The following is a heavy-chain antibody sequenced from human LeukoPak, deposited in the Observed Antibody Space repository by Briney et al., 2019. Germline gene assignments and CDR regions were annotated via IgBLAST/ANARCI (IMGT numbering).Heavy chain of an antibody. Sequence: SETLSLTCAVYGGSFSGYYWSWIRQPPGKGLEWIGEINHSGSTNYNPSLKSRVTISVDTSKNQFSLKLSSVTAADTAMYYCARVYSSGYFNWFDPWGQGTLVTVSS. CDR1: GGSFSGYY. J-gene: IGHJ5*02. D-gene: IGHD3-22*01. CDR3: ARVYSSGYFNWFDP. V-gene: IGHV4-34*01. CDR2: INHSGST.